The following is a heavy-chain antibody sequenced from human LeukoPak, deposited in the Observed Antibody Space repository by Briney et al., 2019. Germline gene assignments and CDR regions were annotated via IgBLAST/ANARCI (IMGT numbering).Heavy chain of an antibody. CDR2: IYYSGST. CDR3: ARHVDHYDSSGRRIFDI. CDR1: GGSISSGGYY. Sequence: SETLSLTCTVSGGSISSGGYYWSWIRQPPGKGLEWIGSIYYSGSTYYNPSLKSRVTISVDTSKNQFSLNLSSVTAADTAVYYCARHVDHYDSSGRRIFDIWGQGTMVTVAS. V-gene: IGHV4-39*01. D-gene: IGHD3-22*01. J-gene: IGHJ3*02.